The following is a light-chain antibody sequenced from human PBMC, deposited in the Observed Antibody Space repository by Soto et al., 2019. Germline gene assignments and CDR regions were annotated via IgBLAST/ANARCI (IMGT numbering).Light chain of an antibody. CDR1: QSVSSSY. CDR3: QHYGASPRP. Sequence: EIVLTQSPGTLSLSPGERATLSCRASQSVSSSYLAWYQQKPGQTPRLLIYGASSRATGIPDRFSGGESGSDFTLTISRLEPEDFAVYFCQHYGASPRPFGQGPKAAIK. J-gene: IGKJ1*01. CDR2: GAS. V-gene: IGKV3-20*01.